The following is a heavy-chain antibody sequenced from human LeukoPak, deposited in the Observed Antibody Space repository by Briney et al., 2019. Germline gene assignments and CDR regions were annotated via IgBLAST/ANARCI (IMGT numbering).Heavy chain of an antibody. J-gene: IGHJ4*02. V-gene: IGHV1-2*02. Sequence: ASVKVSCKASGYTFTGYYMHWVRQAPGQGLEWMGWINPNSGGTNYAQKFQGRVTMTRDTSISTAYMELRSLRSDDTAVYYCARNYYELKGPFGYWGQGTLVTVSS. CDR3: ARNYYELKGPFGY. CDR2: INPNSGGT. D-gene: IGHD3-22*01. CDR1: GYTFTGYY.